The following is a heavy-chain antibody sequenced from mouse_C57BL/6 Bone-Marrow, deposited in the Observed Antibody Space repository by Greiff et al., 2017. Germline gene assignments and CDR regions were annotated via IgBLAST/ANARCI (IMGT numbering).Heavy chain of an antibody. CDR1: GYSITSGYY. CDR3: ARVNQTGTCAH. D-gene: IGHD4-1*01. Sequence: EVQLQQSGPGLVKPSQSLSLTCSVTGYSITSGYYWNWIRQFPGNKLEWMGYISYDGSNNYNPSLKNRISITRDTSKNQFFLKLNSLTTEDTATYNCARVNQTGTCAHWGQETLCTVSA. V-gene: IGHV3-6*01. CDR2: ISYDGSN. J-gene: IGHJ3*01.